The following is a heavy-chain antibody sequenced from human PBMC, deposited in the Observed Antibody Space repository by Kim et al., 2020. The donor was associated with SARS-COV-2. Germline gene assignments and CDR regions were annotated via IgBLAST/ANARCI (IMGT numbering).Heavy chain of an antibody. D-gene: IGHD6-19*01. CDR2: IIPLYGRP. Sequence: SVKVSCKSSGGTFNNHALSWVRQAPGQGLEWMGGIIPLYGRPDYAQTFQGRVTITADRPTTTAYMELSNLTFEDTATYYCATDSSVSGSRYYNFYGMDVWGQGTTVIVSS. CDR1: GGTFNNHA. J-gene: IGHJ6*02. V-gene: IGHV1-69*13. CDR3: ATDSSVSGSRYYNFYGMDV.